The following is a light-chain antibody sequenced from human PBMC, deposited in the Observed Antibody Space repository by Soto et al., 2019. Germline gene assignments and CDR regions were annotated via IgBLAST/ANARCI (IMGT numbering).Light chain of an antibody. CDR2: VVS. CDR3: ISYTGSSTSYV. J-gene: IGLJ1*01. CDR1: RSDIGSYNY. Sequence: QSALTQPASVSGSPGQTITISCRGKRSDIGSYNYVAWYQQFPGKTPKILIYVVSNRPSGVSSRFSGSKSGNTASLTISGLQAEDEADYYCISYTGSSTSYVFGSGTKVTVL. V-gene: IGLV2-14*01.